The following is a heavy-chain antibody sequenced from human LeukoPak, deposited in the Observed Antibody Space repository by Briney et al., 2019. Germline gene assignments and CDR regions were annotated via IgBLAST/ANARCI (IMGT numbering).Heavy chain of an antibody. D-gene: IGHD6-13*01. CDR2: ISGSGGST. CDR1: GFTFSNYA. CDR3: AKGRTASSNWYVSY. J-gene: IGHJ4*02. V-gene: IGHV3-23*01. Sequence: GGSLRLSCAASGFTFSNYAMSWVRQAPGKGLEWVSAISGSGGSTYYADSVKGRFTISRDNSKNTLYLQMNSLRAEDTALYYCAKGRTASSNWYVSYWGQGTLVTVSS.